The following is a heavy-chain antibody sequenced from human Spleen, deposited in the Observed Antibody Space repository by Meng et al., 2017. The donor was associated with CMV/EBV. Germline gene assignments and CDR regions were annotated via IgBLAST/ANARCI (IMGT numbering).Heavy chain of an antibody. V-gene: IGHV5-51*01. J-gene: IGHJ5*02. D-gene: IGHD2-2*01. Sequence: GGSLRLSCKGSGYSFTSYWIGWVRQMPGKGLEWMGIIYPGDSDTRYSPSFQGQVTISADKSISTAYLQWSSLKASDTAMYYCARHTTHCSSTSCYRGPNWFDPWGRGTLVTVSS. CDR3: ARHTTHCSSTSCYRGPNWFDP. CDR2: IYPGDSDT. CDR1: GYSFTSYW.